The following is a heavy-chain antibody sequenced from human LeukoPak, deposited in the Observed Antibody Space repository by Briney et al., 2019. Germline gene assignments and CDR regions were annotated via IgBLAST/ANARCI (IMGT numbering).Heavy chain of an antibody. D-gene: IGHD3-22*01. CDR3: ARSLFYESGDDYYFGTFDY. V-gene: IGHV4-38-2*02. Sequence: SETLSLTCTVSGYSISSGYYWGWIRQPPGQGLEWTGSIDHSGSTYYNPSLKSRITISVDTSKNQFSLKLSSVTAADTAVYYCARSLFYESGDDYYFGTFDYWGQGTLVTVSS. J-gene: IGHJ4*02. CDR1: GYSISSGYY. CDR2: IDHSGST.